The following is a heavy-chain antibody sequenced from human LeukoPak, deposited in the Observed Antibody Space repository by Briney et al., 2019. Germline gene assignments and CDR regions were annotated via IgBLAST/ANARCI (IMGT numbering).Heavy chain of an antibody. Sequence: GESLKISCKGSGYSFTSYWIGWVRQLPGKGLEWMGIIYPGDSDTRYSPSFQGQVTISADKSISTAYLQWSSLKASDTAVYYCARGRRFGELSHPTYYFDYWGQGTQVTVSS. V-gene: IGHV5-51*01. CDR1: GYSFTSYW. J-gene: IGHJ4*02. CDR2: IYPGDSDT. CDR3: ARGRRFGELSHPTYYFDY. D-gene: IGHD3-10*01.